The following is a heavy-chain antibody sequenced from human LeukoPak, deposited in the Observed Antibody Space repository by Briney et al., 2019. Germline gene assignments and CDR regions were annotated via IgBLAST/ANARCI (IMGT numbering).Heavy chain of an antibody. Sequence: GGSLRLSCAASGFTFSSYWMHWVRQGPGKGLVWVSRINSDGRNTSYADSVKGRFAISRDNAKNTLYLQMNSLRAEDTAVYYCARSTFGSFDYWGQATLVTVSS. CDR1: GFTFSSYW. CDR3: ARSTFGSFDY. V-gene: IGHV3-74*01. D-gene: IGHD3-3*01. CDR2: INSDGRNT. J-gene: IGHJ4*02.